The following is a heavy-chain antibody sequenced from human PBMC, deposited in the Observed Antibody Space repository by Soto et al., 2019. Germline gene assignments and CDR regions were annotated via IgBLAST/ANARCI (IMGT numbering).Heavy chain of an antibody. Sequence: GSLRLSCAASGFTFSDYYMSWIRQAPGRGLEWLSYISGSSSDTNYGDSVKGRFTISRDNAENSLHLQMNGLRVEDTAVYYCVKGDRQPDFGGRGTLVTVSS. CDR2: ISGSSSDT. D-gene: IGHD1-1*01. V-gene: IGHV3-11*06. CDR3: VKGDRQPDF. CDR1: GFTFSDYY. J-gene: IGHJ4*02.